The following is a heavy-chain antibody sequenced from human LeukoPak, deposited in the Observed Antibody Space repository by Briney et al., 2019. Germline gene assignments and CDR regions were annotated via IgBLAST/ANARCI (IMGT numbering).Heavy chain of an antibody. Sequence: SVKVSCKASGGTFSSYTISWVRQAPGQGLEWMGRIIPILGIANYAQKFQGRVTITADKSTSTAYMELSRLRSDDTAVYYCARDEYCSSTSCYMPPGVAYYYYYMDVWGKGTTVTVSS. CDR3: ARDEYCSSTSCYMPPGVAYYYYYMDV. D-gene: IGHD2-2*02. CDR1: GGTFSSYT. V-gene: IGHV1-69*04. J-gene: IGHJ6*03. CDR2: IIPILGIA.